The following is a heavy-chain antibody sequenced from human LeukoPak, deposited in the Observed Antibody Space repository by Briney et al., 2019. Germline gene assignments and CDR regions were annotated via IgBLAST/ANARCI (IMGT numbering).Heavy chain of an antibody. J-gene: IGHJ4*02. V-gene: IGHV3-66*01. D-gene: IGHD3-9*01. CDR2: IYSGGST. CDR1: GFTVSSNY. CDR3: ARGDYDILS. Sequence: PGGSLRLSCGASGFTVSSNYMSWVRQAPGKGLEGVSVIYSGGSTYYADSVKGRFTISRDNSKNTLYLQMNSLRAEDTAVYYCARGDYDILSWGRGTLVTVSS.